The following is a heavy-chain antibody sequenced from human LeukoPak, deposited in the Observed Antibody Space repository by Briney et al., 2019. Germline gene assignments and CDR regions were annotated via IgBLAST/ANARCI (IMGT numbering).Heavy chain of an antibody. CDR1: GYTFTIYD. D-gene: IGHD6-6*01. J-gene: IGHJ3*02. Sequence: ASVKVSCKASGYTFTIYDINWVRQAPGQGLEWMGWINPNSGGTNYAQKFQGRVTMTRDTSISTAYMELSRLRFDDTAVYYCARARPGAFDIWGQGTMVTVSS. CDR2: INPNSGGT. CDR3: ARARPGAFDI. V-gene: IGHV1-2*02.